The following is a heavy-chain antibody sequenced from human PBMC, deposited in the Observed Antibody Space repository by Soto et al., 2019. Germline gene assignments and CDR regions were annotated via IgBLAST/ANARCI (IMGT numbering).Heavy chain of an antibody. D-gene: IGHD6-13*01. J-gene: IGHJ5*02. CDR2: INHSGST. CDR1: GGSFSGYY. CDR3: ARGESSSSVNGWFDP. V-gene: IGHV4-34*01. Sequence: SETLSLTCAVYGGSFSGYYWSWIRQPPGKGLEWIGEINHSGSTNYNPSLKSRVTISVDTSKNQFSLKLSSVTAADTAVYYCARGESSSSVNGWFDPWGQGTLVTVSS.